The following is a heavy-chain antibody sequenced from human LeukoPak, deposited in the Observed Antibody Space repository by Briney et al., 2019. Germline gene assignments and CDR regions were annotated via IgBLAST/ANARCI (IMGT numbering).Heavy chain of an antibody. CDR3: ARIEWERLGRAFDI. Sequence: GSLRLSCAAPGFTVSDNYMTWVRQAPGKGLEWVSSIYSAGATHYAESVKGRFTISRDNSKNTLYLQMNSLRAEDMAVYYCARIEWERLGRAFDIWGQGTMVTVSS. D-gene: IGHD1-26*01. CDR1: GFTVSDNY. V-gene: IGHV3-53*01. J-gene: IGHJ3*02. CDR2: IYSAGAT.